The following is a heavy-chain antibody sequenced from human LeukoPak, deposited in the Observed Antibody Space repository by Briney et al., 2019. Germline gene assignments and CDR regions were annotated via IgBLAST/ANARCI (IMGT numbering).Heavy chain of an antibody. CDR1: GFTFSSYW. CDR2: INSDGSST. J-gene: IGHJ4*02. V-gene: IGHV3-74*01. Sequence: GGSLRLSCAASGFTFSSYWMHWVRQAPGKGLVWVSRINSDGSSTSYADSVKGRFTISRDNAKNTLYLQMNSLRAEDTAVYYCATLAYCGGDCYFDYWGQGTLVTVSS. D-gene: IGHD2-21*02. CDR3: ATLAYCGGDCYFDY.